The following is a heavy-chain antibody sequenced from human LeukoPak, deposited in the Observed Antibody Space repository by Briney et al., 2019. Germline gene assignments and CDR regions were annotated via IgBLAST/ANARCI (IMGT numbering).Heavy chain of an antibody. J-gene: IGHJ4*02. Sequence: GGSLRLSCTASGFTSCDYAMSWIRQAPGKGLEWVGFIRSKAYGETADYAASVKGRFTISRDDSKAIAYLQMNSLKTEDTAVYHCTRDRGAYNLYDYWGQGTLVTVSS. CDR1: GFTSCDYA. D-gene: IGHD1-1*01. CDR2: IRSKAYGETA. CDR3: TRDRGAYNLYDY. V-gene: IGHV3-49*03.